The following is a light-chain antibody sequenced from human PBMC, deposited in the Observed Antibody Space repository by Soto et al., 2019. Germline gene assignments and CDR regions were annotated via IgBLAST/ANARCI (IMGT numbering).Light chain of an antibody. CDR1: QSVSSY. V-gene: IGKV3-11*01. Sequence: EIVVTQSPATLSLSPGERATLSCRASQSVSSYLAWYQQKPGQAPRLLIYDASNRATGIPARFSGSESGTDFTLTISSLEPEDFAVYYCQQRSNWQGATFGGGTKVEIK. J-gene: IGKJ4*01. CDR3: QQRSNWQGAT. CDR2: DAS.